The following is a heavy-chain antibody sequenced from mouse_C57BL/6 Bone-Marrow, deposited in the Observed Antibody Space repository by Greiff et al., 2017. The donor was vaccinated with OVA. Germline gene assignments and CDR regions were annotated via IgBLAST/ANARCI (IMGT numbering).Heavy chain of an antibody. Sequence: QVQLQQSGPGLVQPSQCLSITCTASGFSFTSYGVHWVRQSPGKGLEWLGVIWRGGSTDYNAAFMSRLSITKNNAKSQVCFKMNSLQADDTGIYYCAKKGSPFAYWGQGTLVTVSA. D-gene: IGHD1-1*02. CDR1: GFSFTSYG. CDR3: AKKGSPFAY. V-gene: IGHV2-5*01. J-gene: IGHJ3*01. CDR2: IWRGGST.